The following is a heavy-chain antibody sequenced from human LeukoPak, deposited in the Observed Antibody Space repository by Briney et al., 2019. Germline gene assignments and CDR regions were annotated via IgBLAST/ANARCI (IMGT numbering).Heavy chain of an antibody. Sequence: SGTLSLTCTVSGGSISSYYWSWIRQPPGKGLEWIGYIYYSGSTNYNPSLKSRVTISVDTSKNQFSLKLSSVIAADTAVYYCARGGPTPLDYWGQGTLVTVSS. J-gene: IGHJ4*02. V-gene: IGHV4-59*01. CDR2: IYYSGST. CDR1: GGSISSYY. D-gene: IGHD2-15*01. CDR3: ARGGPTPLDY.